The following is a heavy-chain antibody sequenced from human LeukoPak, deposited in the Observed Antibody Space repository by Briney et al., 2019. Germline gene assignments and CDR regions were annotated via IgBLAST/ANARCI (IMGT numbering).Heavy chain of an antibody. Sequence: LSLTCAVSGGSISSGNWWSWVRQAPGKGLEWVAFIRYDGSNKYYADSVKGRFTISRDNSKNTLYLQMNSLRAEDTAVYYCAKAWDLWGQGTLVTVSS. CDR1: GGSISSGN. CDR3: AKAWDL. CDR2: IRYDGSNK. J-gene: IGHJ5*02. V-gene: IGHV3-30*02.